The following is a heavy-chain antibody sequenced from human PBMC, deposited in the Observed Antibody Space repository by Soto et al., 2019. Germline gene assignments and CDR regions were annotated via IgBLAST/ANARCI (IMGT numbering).Heavy chain of an antibody. CDR1: GFTFSSNW. CDR3: ARRDDFDY. J-gene: IGHJ4*02. Sequence: EVQLVESGGGLVQPGGSLRLSCAASGFTFSSNWMSWVRQAPGKGLEWVANIKQDGSEKYYVDSVKGRFTISRDNAKNSLYLQMNSLRAEDTAVYYCARRDDFDYWGQGTLVTVSS. V-gene: IGHV3-7*01. CDR2: IKQDGSEK.